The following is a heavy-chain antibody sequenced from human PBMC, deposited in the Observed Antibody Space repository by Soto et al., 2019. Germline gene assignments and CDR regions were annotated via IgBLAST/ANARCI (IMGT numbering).Heavy chain of an antibody. Sequence: SLRLSCAASGLTFSSYWMNWVRQAPGKGLEWVANIKEDGSEKYYVDSVKGRFTISRDNVKNSLFLQMNSLRAEDTDVYPCVSGHAMDVWGQGTTVTVSS. V-gene: IGHV3-7*01. CDR3: VSGHAMDV. CDR1: GLTFSSYW. J-gene: IGHJ6*02. CDR2: IKEDGSEK.